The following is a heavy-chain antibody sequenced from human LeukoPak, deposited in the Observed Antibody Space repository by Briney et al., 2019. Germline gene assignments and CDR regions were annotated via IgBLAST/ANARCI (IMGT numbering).Heavy chain of an antibody. V-gene: IGHV1-2*02. CDR2: INPNSGRT. J-gene: IGHJ3*02. CDR1: GYTFTGYY. Sequence: GASVKVSCEASGYTFTGYYMHWVRQAPGQGLEWMGWINPNSGRTNYAQKFQGRVTMTGDTSISTAYMELTRLTSDDTAVYYCARSLPMGFGEFNAFDIWGQGTMVTVSS. CDR3: ARSLPMGFGEFNAFDI. D-gene: IGHD3-10*01.